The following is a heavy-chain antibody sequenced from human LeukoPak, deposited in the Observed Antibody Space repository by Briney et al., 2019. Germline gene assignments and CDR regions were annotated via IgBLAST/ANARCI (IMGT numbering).Heavy chain of an antibody. J-gene: IGHJ4*02. CDR3: ARDYGSGSYPRIYFEY. CDR2: ISYDGTNK. V-gene: IGHV3-30*04. CDR1: EFTFSSYA. D-gene: IGHD3-10*01. Sequence: GGSLRLSCAASEFTFSSYAMYWVRQAPDQGLEWVALISYDGTNKYYADSVKGRSTISRDNSKNTLYLQVYSLSGEDTAVYYCARDYGSGSYPRIYFEYCGQGTLVTVSS.